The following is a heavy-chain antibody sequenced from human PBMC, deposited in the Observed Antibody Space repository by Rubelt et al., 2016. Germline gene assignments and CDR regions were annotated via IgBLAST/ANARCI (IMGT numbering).Heavy chain of an antibody. J-gene: IGHJ4*02. V-gene: IGHV3-7*01. D-gene: IGHD3-16*01. Sequence: VQPGRSLRLSCAASGFTFSSYGMHWVRQAPGKGLEWVANIKQDGSAKFYVDSVKGRFTISRDDAKNSLYLQMNSLRVEDTAVYYCARSRGNDWWGQGTLVTVSS. CDR2: IKQDGSAK. CDR3: ARSRGNDW. CDR1: GFTFSSYG.